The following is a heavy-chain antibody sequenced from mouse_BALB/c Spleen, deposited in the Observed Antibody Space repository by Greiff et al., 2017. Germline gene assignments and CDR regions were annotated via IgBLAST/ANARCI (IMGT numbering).Heavy chain of an antibody. Sequence: EVQLQQSGPELMKPGASVKISCKASGYSFTSYYMHWVKQSHGKSLEWIGYIDPFNGGTSYNQKFKGKATLTVDKSSSTAYMHLSSLTSEDSAVYYCATGDYFDYWGQGTTLTVSS. CDR2: IDPFNGGT. J-gene: IGHJ2*01. V-gene: IGHV1S135*01. D-gene: IGHD4-1*01. CDR3: ATGDYFDY. CDR1: GYSFTSYY.